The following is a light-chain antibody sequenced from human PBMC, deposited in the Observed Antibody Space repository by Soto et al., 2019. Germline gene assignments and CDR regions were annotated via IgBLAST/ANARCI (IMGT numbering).Light chain of an antibody. CDR3: QSSDDTGNYYL. CDR2: KDS. CDR1: ELSKQY. J-gene: IGLJ1*01. V-gene: IGLV3-25*02. Sequence: SYELTQTPSVSVSPGQTARISCSGDELSKQYVYWYQQKPGQAPGLMISKDSERDSGIPERFSASSSGTTVTLTISGVRAEDEADYYCQSSDDTGNYYLFGTGTKVNVL.